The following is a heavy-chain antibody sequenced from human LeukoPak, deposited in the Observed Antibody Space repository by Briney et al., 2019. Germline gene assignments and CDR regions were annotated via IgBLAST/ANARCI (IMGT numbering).Heavy chain of an antibody. D-gene: IGHD3-22*01. J-gene: IGHJ4*02. V-gene: IGHV3-21*01. CDR1: GFTFSSHS. Sequence: RGPLTLSCAASGFTFSSHSKYWVRQAPGKGLEWVSSIGTICSYRYYDDSMKDRFTISRDNAKNSLYLQMNSLRAVDTAVYYCARDASTYYYDTSALDYWGRGTLVTVFS. CDR2: IGTICSYR. CDR3: ARDASTYYYDTSALDY.